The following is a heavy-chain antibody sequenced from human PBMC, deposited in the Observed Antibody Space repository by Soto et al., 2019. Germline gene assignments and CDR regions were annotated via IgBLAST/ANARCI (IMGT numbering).Heavy chain of an antibody. CDR2: ISAYNGNT. CDR1: GYTFTSYG. D-gene: IGHD1-26*01. V-gene: IGHV1-18*01. CDR3: ARESGRVSGSYEDGMDV. Sequence: ASVKVSCKASGYTFTSYGISWVRQAPGQGLEWMGWISAYNGNTNYAQKLQGRVTMTTDTSTSTAYTELRSLRSDDTAVYYCARESGRVSGSYEDGMDVWGQGTTVTVSS. J-gene: IGHJ6*02.